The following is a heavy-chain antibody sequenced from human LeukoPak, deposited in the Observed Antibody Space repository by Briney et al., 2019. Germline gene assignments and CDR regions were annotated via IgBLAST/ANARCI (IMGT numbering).Heavy chain of an antibody. CDR1: GGSISSGGYS. D-gene: IGHD6-19*01. J-gene: IGHJ4*02. Sequence: SQTLSLTCAVSGGSISSGGYSWSWIRQPPGKGLEWIGYIYYSGSTYYNPSLKGRVTISVDTSKNQFSLKLSSVTAADTAVYYCARSQMYSSGWYDYWGQGTLVTVSS. CDR2: IYYSGST. V-gene: IGHV4-31*11. CDR3: ARSQMYSSGWYDY.